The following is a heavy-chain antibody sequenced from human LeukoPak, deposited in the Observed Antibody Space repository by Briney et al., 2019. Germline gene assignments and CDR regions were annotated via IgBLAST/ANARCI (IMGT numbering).Heavy chain of an antibody. CDR1: GYSISSGHY. CDR2: IYHSGNT. D-gene: IGHD6-13*01. Sequence: SETLSLTCTVSGYSISSGHYWAWIRQSPGKGLEWIGNIYHSGNTYYDPSLKSRVTISVDTSKNQFSLKLSSVNAADTAVCYCAREGDSSSVGWFDPWGRGTLVTVSS. V-gene: IGHV4-38-2*02. J-gene: IGHJ5*02. CDR3: AREGDSSSVGWFDP.